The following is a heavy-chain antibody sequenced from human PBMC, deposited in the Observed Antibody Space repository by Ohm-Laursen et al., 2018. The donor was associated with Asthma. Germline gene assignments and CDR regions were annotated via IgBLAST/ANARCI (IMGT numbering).Heavy chain of an antibody. CDR3: ARGSRSSPYYYGMDV. J-gene: IGHJ6*02. Sequence: SDTLSLTCVLSGGSINNYWWSWVRQPPGKGLEWIGEISHSGSTYYNPSLKSRVTISVDRSKNQFSLKLSSVTAADTAVYYCARGSRSSPYYYGMDVWGQGTTVTVSS. CDR2: ISHSGST. CDR1: GGSINNYW. D-gene: IGHD6-13*01. V-gene: IGHV4-4*02.